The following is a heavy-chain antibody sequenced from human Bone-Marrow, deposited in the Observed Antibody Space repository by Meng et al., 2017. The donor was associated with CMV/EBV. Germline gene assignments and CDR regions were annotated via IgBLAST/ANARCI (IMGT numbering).Heavy chain of an antibody. V-gene: IGHV4-61*01. J-gene: IGHJ6*02. CDR1: GGSVSSGSYY. CDR2: IYYSGST. Sequence: SETLSLTCTVSGGSVSSGSYYWSWIRQPPGKGLEWIGYIYYSGSTNYNPSLKSRVTISVDTSKNQFSLKLSSVTAADTAVYYCARSYIYSYGYGWYYYGMDVWGQGTTVTVSS. CDR3: ARSYIYSYGYGWYYYGMDV. D-gene: IGHD5-18*01.